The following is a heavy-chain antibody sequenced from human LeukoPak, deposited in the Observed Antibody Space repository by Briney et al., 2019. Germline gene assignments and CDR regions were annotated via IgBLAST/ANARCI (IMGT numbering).Heavy chain of an antibody. J-gene: IGHJ4*02. D-gene: IGHD1-1*01. Sequence: GGSLRLSCAASGFTFSNARMSWVRQAPGKGLEWVGRIKSKTDGGTTDYAAPVKGRFTISRDDSKNTLYLQMNSLKTEDTAVYYCTTALSGWNDADYWGQGTLVTVSS. CDR2: IKSKTDGGTT. V-gene: IGHV3-15*01. CDR1: GFTFSNAR. CDR3: TTALSGWNDADY.